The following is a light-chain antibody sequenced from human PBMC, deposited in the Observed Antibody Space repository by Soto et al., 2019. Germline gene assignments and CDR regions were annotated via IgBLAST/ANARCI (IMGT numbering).Light chain of an antibody. Sequence: DVQMTQSPSSLSASVGDRVTITCRASQSISSYLNWYHQKPGKAPKLLIYAASSLQSGVPSRFSGSGSGTDFTLTISCLQPEYFATYYCQQSYSTPQSVGQGTKVEIK. V-gene: IGKV1-39*01. CDR2: AAS. CDR3: QQSYSTPQS. J-gene: IGKJ1*01. CDR1: QSISSY.